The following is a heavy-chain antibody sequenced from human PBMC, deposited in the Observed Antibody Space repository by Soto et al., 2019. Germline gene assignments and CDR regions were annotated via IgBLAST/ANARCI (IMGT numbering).Heavy chain of an antibody. CDR2: ISWDGGKT. CDR1: GFTFDDYT. CDR3: AKDRAAVTDAYDYYAMDV. J-gene: IGHJ6*02. D-gene: IGHD6-19*01. Sequence: GGSLRLSCAASGFTFDDYTMHWVRQEPWKSLEWVSLISWDGGKTYYADSVKGRFTISRDNSKNSLHLQMNSLTTEDSASYYCAKDRAAVTDAYDYYAMDVWGQGSTVIISS. V-gene: IGHV3-43*01.